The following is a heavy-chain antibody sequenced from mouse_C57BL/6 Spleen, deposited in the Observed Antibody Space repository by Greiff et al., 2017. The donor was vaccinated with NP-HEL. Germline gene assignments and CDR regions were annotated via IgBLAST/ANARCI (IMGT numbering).Heavy chain of an antibody. CDR3: ARGELGYYYFDY. D-gene: IGHD2-3*01. V-gene: IGHV5-4*03. CDR1: GFTFSSYA. CDR2: ISDGGSYT. J-gene: IGHJ2*01. Sequence: EVMLVESGGGLVKPGGSLKLSCAASGFTFSSYAMSWVRQTPEKRLEWVATISDGGSYTYYPDNVKGRFTISRDNAKNNLYLQMSHLKSEDTAMYYCARGELGYYYFDYWGQGTTLTVSS.